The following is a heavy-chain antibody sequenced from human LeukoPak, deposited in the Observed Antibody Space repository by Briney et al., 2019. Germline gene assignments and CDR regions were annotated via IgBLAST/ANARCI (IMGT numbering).Heavy chain of an antibody. J-gene: IGHJ5*02. D-gene: IGHD1-7*01. CDR3: ARSSGTTGKMRGFDP. Sequence: GGSLRLSCAASGFTFSSYSMNWVRQAPGKGLEWVSSISSSSSYIYYADSVKGRFTISRDNAKNSLYLQMNSLRAEDTAVYYCARSSGTTGKMRGFDPWGQGTLVTVSS. CDR2: ISSSSSYI. CDR1: GFTFSSYS. V-gene: IGHV3-21*01.